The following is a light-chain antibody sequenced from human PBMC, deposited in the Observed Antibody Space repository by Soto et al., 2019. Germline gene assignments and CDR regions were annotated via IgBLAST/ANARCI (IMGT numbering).Light chain of an antibody. CDR2: DVS. CDR3: SSYTSSSIWV. J-gene: IGLJ3*02. V-gene: IGLV2-14*01. CDR1: SSDVGGYNY. Sequence: QSVLTQPASVSGSPGQSITISCTGTSSDVGGYNYVSWYQQPPGKAPKLMIYDVSNRPSGVSNRFSGSKSGNTASLTISGLQAEDEADYYCSSYTSSSIWVFGGGTQLTVL.